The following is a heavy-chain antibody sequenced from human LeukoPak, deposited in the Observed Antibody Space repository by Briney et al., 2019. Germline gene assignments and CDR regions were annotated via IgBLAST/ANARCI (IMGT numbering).Heavy chain of an antibody. Sequence: TGGSLRLSCAASGFTISTYWMHWVRQAPGKGLEWVSSISSSSSYIYYADSVKGRFTISRDNAKNSLYLQMNSLRAEDTAVYYCANWLSTAPPSYWGQGTLVTVSS. V-gene: IGHV3-21*04. J-gene: IGHJ4*02. CDR2: ISSSSSYI. CDR1: GFTISTYW. CDR3: ANWLSTAPPSY. D-gene: IGHD2-21*02.